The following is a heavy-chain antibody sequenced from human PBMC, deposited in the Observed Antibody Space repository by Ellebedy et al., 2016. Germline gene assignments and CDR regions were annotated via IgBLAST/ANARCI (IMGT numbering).Heavy chain of an antibody. CDR1: GYTFTGYY. V-gene: IGHV1-2*02. CDR3: ASYYYDSSGYYLHLYDY. CDR2: INPNSGGT. D-gene: IGHD3-22*01. Sequence: ASVKVSXXASGYTFTGYYMHWVRQAPGQGLEWMGWINPNSGGTNYAQKFQGGVTMTRDTSISTAYMELSRLRSDDTAVYYCASYYYDSSGYYLHLYDYWGQGTLVTVSS. J-gene: IGHJ4*02.